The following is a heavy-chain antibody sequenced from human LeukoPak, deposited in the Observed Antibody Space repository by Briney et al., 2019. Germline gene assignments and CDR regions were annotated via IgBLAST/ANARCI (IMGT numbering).Heavy chain of an antibody. D-gene: IGHD2-2*01. CDR1: GYTFTSCD. Sequence: ASVKVSCKASGYTFTSCDINWVRQATGQGLEWMGWMNPNSGNTGYAQKFQGRVTMTRNTSISTAYMELSSLRSEDTAVYYCARGYCSSTSCYLNPRYYYYYGMDVWGQGTTVTVSS. J-gene: IGHJ6*02. V-gene: IGHV1-8*01. CDR3: ARGYCSSTSCYLNPRYYYYYGMDV. CDR2: MNPNSGNT.